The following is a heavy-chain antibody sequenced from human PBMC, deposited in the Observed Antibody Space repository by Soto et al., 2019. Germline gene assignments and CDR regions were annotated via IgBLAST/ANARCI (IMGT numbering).Heavy chain of an antibody. D-gene: IGHD3-9*01. CDR3: ARGVKGSTGYYFDY. V-gene: IGHV1-8*01. CDR2: MNPNSGNA. Sequence: ASVKVSCKASGYTFASNYINWVRQATGQGLEWMGWMNPNSGNAVYAQKFQGRVTMTRNTSVNTAYMELSSLRSEDTAVYYCARGVKGSTGYYFDYWGQGALVTVSS. J-gene: IGHJ4*02. CDR1: GYTFASNY.